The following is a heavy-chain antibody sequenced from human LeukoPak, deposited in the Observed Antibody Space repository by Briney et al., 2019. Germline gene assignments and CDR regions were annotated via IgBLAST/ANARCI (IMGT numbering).Heavy chain of an antibody. D-gene: IGHD3-10*01. Sequence: GASVKVSCKASGYTFTGYYMHWVRQAPGQGLEWMGWINPNSGGTNYAQKFQGRVTMTRDTSISTAYMELSRLRSDDTAVYYCGRGQLHLCFQPGEGVFDIGGQGTMVT. CDR3: GRGQLHLCFQPGEGVFDI. CDR2: INPNSGGT. CDR1: GYTFTGYY. V-gene: IGHV1-2*02. J-gene: IGHJ3*02.